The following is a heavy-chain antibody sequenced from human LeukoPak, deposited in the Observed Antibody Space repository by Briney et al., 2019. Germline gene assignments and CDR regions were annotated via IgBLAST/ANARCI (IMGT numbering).Heavy chain of an antibody. V-gene: IGHV3-74*01. J-gene: IGHJ4*02. CDR1: GFTFSSYW. CDR2: INSDGSST. D-gene: IGHD5-12*01. CDR3: ARRAEIFSGYDLLDY. Sequence: GGSLRLSCAASGFTFSSYWMHWVRQAPGKGLVWVSRINSDGSSTSYADSVKGRFTISRDNAKNTLYLQMNSLRAEDTAVYYCARRAEIFSGYDLLDYWGQGTLVTVSS.